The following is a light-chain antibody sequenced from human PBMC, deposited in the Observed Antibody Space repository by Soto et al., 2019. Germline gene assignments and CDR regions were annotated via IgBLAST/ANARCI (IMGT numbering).Light chain of an antibody. CDR1: QSLVHSDGNTY. CDR2: KIS. Sequence: DIVMTQTPLSSPVTLGQPASISCRSSQSLVHSDGNTYLSWLQQSAGQPPRLLIYKISNRFSGVPPSFNGSGPGTDFTLTITRVEAEDVALYYCLQSTPFPSTFGQGTNVDLK. CDR3: LQSTPFPST. J-gene: IGKJ1*01. V-gene: IGKV2-24*01.